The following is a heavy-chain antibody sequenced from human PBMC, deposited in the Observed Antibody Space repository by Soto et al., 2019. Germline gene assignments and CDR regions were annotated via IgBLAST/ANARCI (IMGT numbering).Heavy chain of an antibody. CDR3: ARAISGYVS. CDR2: GKAGKGET. V-gene: IGHV1-3*01. J-gene: IGHJ5*02. CDR1: GNTKRSSG. Sequence: GASGKVSCEESGNTKRSSGINWGGQVPGQREERMGWGKAGKGETRYSQKFQGRVTLTRDTSANTAYMDLSSLRSEDTAIYYCARAISGYVSWGQGTLVTVLL. D-gene: IGHD5-12*01.